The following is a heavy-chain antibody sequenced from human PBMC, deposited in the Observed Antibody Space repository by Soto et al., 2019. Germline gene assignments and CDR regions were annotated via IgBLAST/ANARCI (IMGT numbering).Heavy chain of an antibody. V-gene: IGHV3-15*01. CDR3: TTLVVVAATPPYYYYYYMDV. D-gene: IGHD2-15*01. CDR2: IKSKTDGGTT. CDR1: GFTFSNAW. J-gene: IGHJ6*03. Sequence: EVQLVESGGGLVKPGGSLRLSCAASGFTFSNAWMSWVRQAPGKGLEWVGRIKSKTDGGTTDYAAPVKGRFTISRDDSKNTLYLQMNSLKTEDTAVYYCTTLVVVAATPPYYYYYYMDVWCKGTTVTVSS.